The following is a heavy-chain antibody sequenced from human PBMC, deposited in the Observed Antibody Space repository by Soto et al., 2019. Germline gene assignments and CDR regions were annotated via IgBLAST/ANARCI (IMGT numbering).Heavy chain of an antibody. Sequence: QVQLVQSGAEVKKPGASVKVSCKASGYTFTSYDINWVRQATGQGLEWMGWMNPNSGNTGYAQKFQGRVTMTRHTSISTAYMERSSLGSEATAVYYCARGYGDYDLAFDIWGQGTMVTVSS. CDR3: ARGYGDYDLAFDI. CDR2: MNPNSGNT. J-gene: IGHJ3*02. V-gene: IGHV1-8*01. CDR1: GYTFTSYD. D-gene: IGHD4-17*01.